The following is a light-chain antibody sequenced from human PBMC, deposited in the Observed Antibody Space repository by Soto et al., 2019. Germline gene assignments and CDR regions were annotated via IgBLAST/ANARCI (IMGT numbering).Light chain of an antibody. CDR3: QQYNNWPFT. J-gene: IGKJ3*01. CDR2: GAS. V-gene: IGKV3-15*01. CDR1: QSVNSN. Sequence: EIMMTQSPVTLSVAPGERATLACSASQSVNSNLAWYQQKPGQAPRLLIYGASTRATGIPASFIGNGSGTEFTLTASSLQPEDFAVYCCQQYNNWPFTFGPGTKVDI.